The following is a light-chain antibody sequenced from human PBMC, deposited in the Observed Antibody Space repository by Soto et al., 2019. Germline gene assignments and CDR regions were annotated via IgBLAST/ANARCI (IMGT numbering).Light chain of an antibody. CDR2: KAP. Sequence: DIPVTQAPSALSPSVGDRVTLTCRASQSISSWLAWFQQTPGNAPKLLLDKAPRLESGVPSRCGGSGAATTYTTPTSSLQAADFATYYCQQHNSYSCTFGQGTKVDIK. CDR1: QSISSW. CDR3: QQHNSYSCT. V-gene: IGKV1-5*03. J-gene: IGKJ1*01.